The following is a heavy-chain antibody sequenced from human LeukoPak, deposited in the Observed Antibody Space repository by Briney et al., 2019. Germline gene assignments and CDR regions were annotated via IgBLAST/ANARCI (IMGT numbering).Heavy chain of an antibody. Sequence: SVEVSCKASGGTFSSYAISWVRQAPGQGLEWMGGIIPIFGTPNYAQKFQGRVTITTDESTSTAYMELSSLRSEDTAVYYCARIMVDDYGDNGLSWGQGTLVTVSS. V-gene: IGHV1-69*05. CDR1: GGTFSSYA. J-gene: IGHJ5*02. CDR3: ARIMVDDYGDNGLS. CDR2: IIPIFGTP. D-gene: IGHD4-17*01.